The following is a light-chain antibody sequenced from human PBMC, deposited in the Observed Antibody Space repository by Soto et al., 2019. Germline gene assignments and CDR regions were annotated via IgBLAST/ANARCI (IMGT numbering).Light chain of an antibody. CDR3: ATWDDSLPGYV. CDR1: SSNIGGNT. CDR2: TTN. Sequence: QSVLAQPPSASGTPGQRVTVSCSGSSSNIGGNTVNWYQQLPGTAPKLLIYTTNQRPSGVPDRFSGSKSGTSASLAISGLQSEDDADYYCATWDDSLPGYVFGTGTKVTVL. J-gene: IGLJ1*01. V-gene: IGLV1-44*01.